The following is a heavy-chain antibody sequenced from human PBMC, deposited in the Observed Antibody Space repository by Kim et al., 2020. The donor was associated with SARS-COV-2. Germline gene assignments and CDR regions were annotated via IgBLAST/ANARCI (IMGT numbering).Heavy chain of an antibody. Sequence: GGSLRLSCVASGFTFNTYNMNWVRQAPGQGLEWVSSITSSSSRLYYAYSVKGRFTISRDNAKNSLFLQVDSLRAEDTAVYYCARDPYSGGYGDYYYYYMDVWGTGTPVTVSS. CDR2: ITSSSSRL. CDR1: GFTFNTYN. D-gene: IGHD1-26*01. J-gene: IGHJ6*03. CDR3: ARDPYSGGYGDYYYYYMDV. V-gene: IGHV3-21*01.